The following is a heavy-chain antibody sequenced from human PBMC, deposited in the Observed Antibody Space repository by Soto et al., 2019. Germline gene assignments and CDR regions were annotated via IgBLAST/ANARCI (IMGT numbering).Heavy chain of an antibody. D-gene: IGHD3-22*01. J-gene: IGHJ4*02. CDR2: IKQDGSEK. V-gene: IGHV3-7*01. Sequence: GGSLRLSCAASGFTFSSYWMSWVRQAPGKGLEWVANIKQDGSEKYYVDSVKGRFTISRDNAKNSLNLQMNSLRAEDTTLYCCARVTDYYESSGYFDYWGQGTLVTVSS. CDR1: GFTFSSYW. CDR3: ARVTDYYESSGYFDY.